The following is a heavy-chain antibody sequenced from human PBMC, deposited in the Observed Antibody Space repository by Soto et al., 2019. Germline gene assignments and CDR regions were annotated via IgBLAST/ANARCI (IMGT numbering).Heavy chain of an antibody. J-gene: IGHJ6*02. CDR2: IWYDGSNK. CDR1: GFTFSSYG. CDR3: SRYPTLLGAIHYGMDV. V-gene: IGHV3-33*01. D-gene: IGHD1-26*01. Sequence: QVQLVESGGGVVQPGRSLRLSCAASGFTFSSYGMHWVRQAPGKGLEWVAVIWYDGSNKYYADSVKGRFTISRDNSKNTLYRQMTSLRAEDTAVYYCSRYPTLLGAIHYGMDVWGQGTTFTVSS.